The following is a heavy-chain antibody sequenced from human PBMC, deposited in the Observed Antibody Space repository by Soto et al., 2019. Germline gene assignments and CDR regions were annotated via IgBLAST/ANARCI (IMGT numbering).Heavy chain of an antibody. CDR1: GGSISSYY. Sequence: SETLSLTCTVSGGSISSYYWSWIRQPPGKGLEWIGYIYYSGSTNYNPSLKSRVTISVDTSKNQFSLKLSSVTVADTAVYYCARSPGGYIVLFDYWGQGTLVTVSS. D-gene: IGHD2-8*01. V-gene: IGHV4-59*01. CDR2: IYYSGST. CDR3: ARSPGGYIVLFDY. J-gene: IGHJ4*02.